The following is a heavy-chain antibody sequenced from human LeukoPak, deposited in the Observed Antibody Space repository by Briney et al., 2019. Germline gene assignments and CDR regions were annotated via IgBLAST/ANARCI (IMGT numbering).Heavy chain of an antibody. J-gene: IGHJ4*02. CDR3: ASGSDSSGYYSPVDY. CDR1: GGSFSGHY. CDR2: INHSGST. Sequence: PSETLSLTCGVYGGSFSGHYWSWIRQPPGKGLEWIGEINHSGSTNYSSSLESRVTMSVDTSKNQFSLKLSSVTAADTAVYYCASGSDSSGYYSPVDYWGQGTLVTVSS. D-gene: IGHD3-22*01. V-gene: IGHV4-34*01.